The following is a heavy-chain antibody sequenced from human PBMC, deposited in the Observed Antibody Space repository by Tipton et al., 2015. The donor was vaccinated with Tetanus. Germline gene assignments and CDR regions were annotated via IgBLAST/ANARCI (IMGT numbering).Heavy chain of an antibody. CDR3: ARYSAMPAAIVYYAMDV. CDR1: GGSINSYY. CDR2: IHYSGRT. Sequence: TLSLTCTVSGGSINSYYWSWVRQPPGKGLEWIAYIHYSGRTNYNPSLKSRVTISLATSENQFSLTLSSVTAADTAVYYCARYSAMPAAIVYYAMDVWGQGTTVTVSS. D-gene: IGHD2-2*02. V-gene: IGHV4-59*08. J-gene: IGHJ6*02.